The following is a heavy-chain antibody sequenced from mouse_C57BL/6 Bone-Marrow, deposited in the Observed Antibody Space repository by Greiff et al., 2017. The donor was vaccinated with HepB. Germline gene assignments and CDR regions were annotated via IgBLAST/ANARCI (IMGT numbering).Heavy chain of an antibody. CDR3: ARLRGSRGYYFDY. CDR1: GFTFSDYY. Sequence: EVKLVDSGGGLVQPGGSLKLSCAASGFTFSDYYMYWVRQTPEKRLEWVAYISNGGGSTYYPDTVKGRFTISRDNAKNTLYLQMSRLKSEDTAMYYCARLRGSRGYYFDYWGQGTTLTVSS. J-gene: IGHJ2*01. D-gene: IGHD1-1*01. CDR2: ISNGGGST. V-gene: IGHV5-12*01.